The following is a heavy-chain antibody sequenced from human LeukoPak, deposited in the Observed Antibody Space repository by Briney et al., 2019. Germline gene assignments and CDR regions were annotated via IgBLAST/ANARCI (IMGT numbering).Heavy chain of an antibody. J-gene: IGHJ6*02. V-gene: IGHV4-34*01. CDR2: INHSGST. D-gene: IGHD2-2*02. CDR3: ARIPWYQLLYVDYYYYGMDV. Sequence: SETLSLTCAVYGGSFSGYYWSWIRQPPGKGLEWIGEINHSGSTNYNPSLKSRVTISVDTSKNQFSLKLSSVTAADTAVYYCARIPWYQLLYVDYYYYGMDVWGHGTTVTVSS. CDR1: GGSFSGYY.